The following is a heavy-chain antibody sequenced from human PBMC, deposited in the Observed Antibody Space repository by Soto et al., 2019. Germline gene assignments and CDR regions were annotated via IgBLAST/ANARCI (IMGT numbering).Heavy chain of an antibody. CDR1: GYTFTSYY. V-gene: IGHV1-46*03. Sequence: GTSVKVSCKASGYTFTSYYMHWVRQAPGQGLEWMGIINPSGGSTSYAQKFQGRVTMTRDTSTSTVYMELSSLRSEDTAVYYCARGPVDGKIFGVVITHYYFDYWGQGTLVTVSS. CDR2: INPSGGST. J-gene: IGHJ4*02. D-gene: IGHD3-3*01. CDR3: ARGPVDGKIFGVVITHYYFDY.